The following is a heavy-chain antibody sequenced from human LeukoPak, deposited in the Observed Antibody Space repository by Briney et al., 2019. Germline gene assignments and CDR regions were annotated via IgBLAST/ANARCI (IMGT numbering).Heavy chain of an antibody. CDR1: GFIFSSYG. CDR3: AKDSFSGYYYGGDY. D-gene: IGHD3-22*01. V-gene: IGHV3-30*18. Sequence: GGSLRLSCAASGFIFSSYGMHWVRQAPGKGLEWVAVISYDGSNKYYADSVKGRFTISRDNSKNTLYLQMNSLRAEDTAVYYCAKDSFSGYYYGGDYWGQGTLVTVSS. J-gene: IGHJ4*02. CDR2: ISYDGSNK.